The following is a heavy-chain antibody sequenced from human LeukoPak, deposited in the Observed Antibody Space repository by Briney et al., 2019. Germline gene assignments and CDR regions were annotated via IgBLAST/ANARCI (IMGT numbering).Heavy chain of an antibody. CDR2: IWYDGSKK. CDR3: ARDSIPLAGGYYHHYGLDV. Sequence: GGSLRLSCAASGFSFSSYGMHWVRQAPGKGLEWVAVIWYDGSKKYYADSVKGRFIISRDNSRNTLYLQMNSLRVEDTTVYYCARDSIPLAGGYYHHYGLDVWGQGTTVSVSS. V-gene: IGHV3-33*01. D-gene: IGHD6-19*01. J-gene: IGHJ6*02. CDR1: GFSFSSYG.